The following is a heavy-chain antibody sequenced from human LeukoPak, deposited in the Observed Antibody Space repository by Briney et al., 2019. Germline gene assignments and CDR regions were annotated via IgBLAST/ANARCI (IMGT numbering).Heavy chain of an antibody. CDR1: GGSISSYY. CDR3: ASRDGYNAGFDP. V-gene: IGHV4-59*01. CDR2: IYYSGST. J-gene: IGHJ5*02. D-gene: IGHD5-24*01. Sequence: SETLSLTCTVSGGSISSYYWSWIRQPPGKGLEWIGYIYYSGSTNYNPSLKSRVTISVDSSKNQFSLKLSSVTAADTAVYYCASRDGYNAGFDPWGQGTLVTVSS.